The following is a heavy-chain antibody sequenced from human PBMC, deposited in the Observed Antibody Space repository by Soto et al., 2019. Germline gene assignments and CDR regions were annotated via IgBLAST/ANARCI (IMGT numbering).Heavy chain of an antibody. CDR3: ARDGCGGSRYSGSSLFWFDP. V-gene: IGHV1-46*01. D-gene: IGHD2-15*01. CDR1: GYTFTSYY. CDR2: INPSGGST. J-gene: IGHJ5*02. Sequence: ASVKVSCKASGYTFTSYYMHWVRQAPGQGLEWMGIINPSGGSTSYAQKFQGRVTMTRDTSTSTVYMELSSLRSEDTAVYYCARDGCGGSRYSGSSLFWFDPWGQGTLVTVSS.